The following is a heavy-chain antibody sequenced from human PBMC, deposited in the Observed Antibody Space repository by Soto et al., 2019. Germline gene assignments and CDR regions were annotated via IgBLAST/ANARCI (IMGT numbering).Heavy chain of an antibody. V-gene: IGHV3-7*01. CDR3: ARDQGGYEFTYYYYYMDV. CDR1: GFTFSSYW. J-gene: IGHJ6*03. Sequence: PGGSLRLSCAASGFTFSSYWMSWVRQAPGKGLEWVANIKQDGSEKYYVDSVKGRFTISRDNAKNSLYLQMNSLRAEDTAVYYCARDQGGYEFTYYYYYMDVWGKGTTVTVSS. D-gene: IGHD5-12*01. CDR2: IKQDGSEK.